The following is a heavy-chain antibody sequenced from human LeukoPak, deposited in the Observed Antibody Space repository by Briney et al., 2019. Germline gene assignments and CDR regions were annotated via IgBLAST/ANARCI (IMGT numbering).Heavy chain of an antibody. CDR2: IYYSGST. CDR3: ARDLGVMVRAFDI. Sequence: NPSETLPLTCTVSGGSISSYYWSWIRQPPGKRLEWIGYIYYSGSTSYNPSLKSRVTISVDTSKNQISLKLSSVTAADTAVYYCARDLGVMVRAFDIWGQGTMVTVSS. CDR1: GGSISSYY. V-gene: IGHV4-59*01. D-gene: IGHD5-18*01. J-gene: IGHJ3*02.